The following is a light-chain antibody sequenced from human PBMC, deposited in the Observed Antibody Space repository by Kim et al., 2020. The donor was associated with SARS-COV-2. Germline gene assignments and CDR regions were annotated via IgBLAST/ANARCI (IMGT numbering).Light chain of an antibody. V-gene: IGKV1-33*01. Sequence: DIQVTQSPSSLSASLGDRVTITCQASQDMRNFLNWYQLKPGKAPRLLISQTSNLEEGVPSRFSGTGSPTQFTLTISSLQPEDIATYFCQQYDNFPLTFGGGTKVDIK. J-gene: IGKJ4*01. CDR1: QDMRNF. CDR2: QTS. CDR3: QQYDNFPLT.